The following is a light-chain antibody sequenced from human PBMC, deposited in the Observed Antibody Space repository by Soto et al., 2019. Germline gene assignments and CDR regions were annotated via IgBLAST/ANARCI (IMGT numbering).Light chain of an antibody. Sequence: QSALTQPRSVSGSPGQSVAISCTATSRDVGGFDFVSWYQQHPGKAPKLVIYDVSKRPSWVPDRFSGSRSGDTASLTISGLQAEDEADYYCCLYTASYSVFGGGTKLTVL. CDR2: DVS. J-gene: IGLJ3*02. CDR1: SRDVGGFDF. CDR3: CLYTASYSV. V-gene: IGLV2-11*01.